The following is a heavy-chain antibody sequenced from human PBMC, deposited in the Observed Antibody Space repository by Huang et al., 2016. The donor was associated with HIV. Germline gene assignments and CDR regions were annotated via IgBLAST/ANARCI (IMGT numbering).Heavy chain of an antibody. CDR3: AKDRWNLNHMFLFDY. CDR1: GFTFGTYG. V-gene: IGHV3-30*18. Sequence: QVQLVESGGGVVQPGGSLRLSCAASGFTFGTYGMQWVRQAPGKGLEWVASISYDGRIKRVGNSLKWRFTISRENSRNVLFVQISSLRDDDTAVYYCAKDRWNLNHMFLFDYWGQRALITVSS. CDR2: ISYDGRIK. D-gene: IGHD1-7*01. J-gene: IGHJ4*02.